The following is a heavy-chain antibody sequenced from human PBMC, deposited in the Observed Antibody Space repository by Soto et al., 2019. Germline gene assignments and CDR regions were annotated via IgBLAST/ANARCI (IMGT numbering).Heavy chain of an antibody. D-gene: IGHD6-13*01. CDR1: GGSISSSSYY. J-gene: IGHJ4*02. V-gene: IGHV4-39*01. Sequence: QLQLQESGPGLVKPSETLSLTCTVSGGSISSSSYYWGWIRQPPGKGLEWIGSMYYSGSTYYNPSLKSRVTISVDTSKNQFSLKLSSVTAADTAVYYCARHLGVITAAGWPFDYWGQGTLVTVSS. CDR2: MYYSGST. CDR3: ARHLGVITAAGWPFDY.